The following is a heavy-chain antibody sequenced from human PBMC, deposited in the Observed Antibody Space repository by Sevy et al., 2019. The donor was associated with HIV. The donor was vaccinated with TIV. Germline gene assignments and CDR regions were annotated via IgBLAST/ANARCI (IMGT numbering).Heavy chain of an antibody. J-gene: IGHJ4*02. CDR3: VRAIAAHDSF. CDR2: VKQDGSVK. CDR1: GFTFDSYW. V-gene: IGHV3-7*01. Sequence: GGSLRLSCVASGFTFDSYWMSWVRQTPGKGLEWVANVKQDGSVKYYVDSVKGRFTISRDNARNLVYLQMNSLRVDDTALYYCVRAIAAHDSFWGQGTLVTVSS. D-gene: IGHD6-13*01.